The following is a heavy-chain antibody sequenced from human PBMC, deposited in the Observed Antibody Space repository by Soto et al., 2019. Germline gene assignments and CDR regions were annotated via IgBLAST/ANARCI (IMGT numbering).Heavy chain of an antibody. Sequence: SETLSLTCTVSGGSISDASYWSWIRQTPGKGLEWIGYIYHTGNTYYNPSLRSRVSISVDKSKSQFSLKLISVTAADTAVYFCARDEYQLLSSVSWFDSWGQGTLGTVSS. V-gene: IGHV4-30-4*01. CDR1: GGSISDASY. CDR2: IYHTGNT. CDR3: ARDEYQLLSSVSWFDS. J-gene: IGHJ5*01. D-gene: IGHD2-2*01.